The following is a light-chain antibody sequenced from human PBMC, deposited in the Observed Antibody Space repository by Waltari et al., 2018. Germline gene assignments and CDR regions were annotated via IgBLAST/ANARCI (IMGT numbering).Light chain of an antibody. Sequence: ELVMTQSPATLSVSPGEGATLSCSASQSVRSNLAWYQQKPGKAPRLLIYGASTRATGIPARFNGGGSGTEFTLTISSLQSEDFATYYCQQYNNWPGTFGQGTKVEIK. CDR2: GAS. J-gene: IGKJ1*01. V-gene: IGKV3-15*01. CDR1: QSVRSN. CDR3: QQYNNWPGT.